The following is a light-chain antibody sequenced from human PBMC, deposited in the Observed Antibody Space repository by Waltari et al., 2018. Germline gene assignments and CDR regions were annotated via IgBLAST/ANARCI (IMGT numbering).Light chain of an antibody. J-gene: IGKJ1*01. Sequence: EIVLTQSPCTLSMSPGEGATLSCRDSQSVSSTYIAWYQQRPGQAPRLLIDASSSRATGIADRFSGSGSATDFTLTISRLEPEDCAVYYCQQYDDSPHTFGQGTKVEMK. CDR3: QQYDDSPHT. CDR2: ASS. CDR1: QSVSSTY. V-gene: IGKV3-20*01.